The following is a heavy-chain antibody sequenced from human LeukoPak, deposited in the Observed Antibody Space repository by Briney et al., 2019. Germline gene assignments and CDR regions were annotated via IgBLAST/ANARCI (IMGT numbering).Heavy chain of an antibody. CDR2: INPNTGVT. Sequence: ASVTVSCKASGYTFTAYYIHWVRQAPGQGLEWMGWINPNTGVTNFAQEFQGRVTVTRDTSISTAYMELSRLESDDTAIYYCARVPGTSYYYNYMDVWGRGTTVTVSS. D-gene: IGHD6-13*01. J-gene: IGHJ6*03. CDR1: GYTFTAYY. V-gene: IGHV1-2*02. CDR3: ARVPGTSYYYNYMDV.